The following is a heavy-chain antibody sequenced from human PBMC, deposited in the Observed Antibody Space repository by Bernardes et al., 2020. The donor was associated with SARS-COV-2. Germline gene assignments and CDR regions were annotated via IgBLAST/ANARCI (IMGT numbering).Heavy chain of an antibody. V-gene: IGHV4-34*01. Sequence: SETLSLTCAVYGGSFSGYYWSWIRQPPGKGLEWIGEINHSGSTNYNPSLKSRVTISVETSKNQFSLKLSSVTAADTAVYYCARDTAAAGTDYWGQGTLVTVSS. CDR3: ARDTAAAGTDY. D-gene: IGHD6-13*01. CDR2: INHSGST. CDR1: GGSFSGYY. J-gene: IGHJ4*02.